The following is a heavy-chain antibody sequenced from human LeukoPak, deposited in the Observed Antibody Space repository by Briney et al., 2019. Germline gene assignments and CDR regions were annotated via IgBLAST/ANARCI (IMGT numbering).Heavy chain of an antibody. V-gene: IGHV4-34*01. CDR2: INHSGYT. J-gene: IGHJ4*02. Sequence: SETLSLTCAVYGGSFSGYYWSWIRQPPGKGLEWIGEINHSGYTNYNPSLKSRVTMSVDTSKNQFSLKLNSMTAADAAVYYCARLGSRVVWGQGTLVIVSS. CDR1: GGSFSGYY. CDR3: ARLGSRVV. D-gene: IGHD3-10*01.